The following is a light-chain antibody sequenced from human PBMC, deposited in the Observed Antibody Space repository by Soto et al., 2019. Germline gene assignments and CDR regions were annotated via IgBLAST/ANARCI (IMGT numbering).Light chain of an antibody. J-gene: IGKJ1*01. Sequence: TQSPPALSGSPGHSVILSCRSSQNIGGNLAWYQQRPGQSPRLLIYAASDRATGIPHRFSGSGSGTDFTLTISSLEPEDFAVYFCHQYGASPETFGQGSKVDIK. CDR3: HQYGASPET. V-gene: IGKV3-20*01. CDR2: AAS. CDR1: QNIGGN.